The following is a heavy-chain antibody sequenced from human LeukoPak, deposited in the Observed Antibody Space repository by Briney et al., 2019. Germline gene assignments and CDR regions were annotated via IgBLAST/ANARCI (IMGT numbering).Heavy chain of an antibody. J-gene: IGHJ4*02. D-gene: IGHD6-19*01. CDR2: ISSGSSYM. CDR3: ARGRGSGLTTVDFDY. CDR1: GFTFSTYS. V-gene: IGHV3-21*01. Sequence: GGSLRLSCAASGFTFSTYSMNWVRQAPGMGLEWVSSISSGSSYMYYADSLKGRVNISRDNTKNSLYLQMNSLGAEDTAVYYCARGRGSGLTTVDFDYWGQGTLVTVSS.